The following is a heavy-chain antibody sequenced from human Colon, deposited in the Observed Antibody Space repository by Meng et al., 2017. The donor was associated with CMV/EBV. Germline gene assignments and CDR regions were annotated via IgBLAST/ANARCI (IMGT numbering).Heavy chain of an antibody. V-gene: IGHV3-21*01. Sequence: GESLKVSCAASGFTFSAYSMHWVRQAPGKGLEWVSSVGVSNYCKYYADSLKGRFAISRDNAHNSLDLQMNSLRAEDTAVYYCVKGGVVAVPAASPDYWGQGTLVTVSS. CDR3: VKGGVVAVPAASPDY. CDR2: VGVSNYCK. D-gene: IGHD2-2*01. CDR1: GFTFSAYS. J-gene: IGHJ4*02.